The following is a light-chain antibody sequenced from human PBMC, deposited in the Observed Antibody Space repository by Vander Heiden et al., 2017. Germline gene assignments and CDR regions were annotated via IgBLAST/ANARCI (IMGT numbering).Light chain of an antibody. CDR1: QSISSIY. J-gene: IGKJ1*01. CDR3: RQDVTCWT. CDR2: GAS. Sequence: EIVLTQSPGTLSLSPGERATLSCRASQSISSIYLAWYQQRPGQAPRLLIFGASSRAPGIPDRFRGSGSGTDFTLTISSLEPEDFAIYYCRQDVTCWTFGQGTKVEIK. V-gene: IGKV3-20*01.